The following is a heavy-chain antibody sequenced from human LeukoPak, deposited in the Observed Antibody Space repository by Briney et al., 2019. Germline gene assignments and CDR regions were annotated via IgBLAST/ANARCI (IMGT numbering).Heavy chain of an antibody. V-gene: IGHV3-23*01. J-gene: IGHJ6*02. CDR2: ISGSGGST. D-gene: IGHD6-19*01. CDR3: ARDGGWPPGYYYYGMDV. Sequence: GGSLRLSCAASGFTFSSYAMSWVRQAPGKGLEWVSAISGSGGSTYYADSVKGRFTISRDNAKNSLYLQMNSLRAEDTAVYYCARDGGWPPGYYYYGMDVWGQGTTVTVSS. CDR1: GFTFSSYA.